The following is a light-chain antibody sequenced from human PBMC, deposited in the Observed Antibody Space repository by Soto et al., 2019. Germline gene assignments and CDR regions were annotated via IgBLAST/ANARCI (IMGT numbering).Light chain of an antibody. V-gene: IGLV2-14*01. CDR3: SSFTSTSTQV. CDR1: SSDVGGYNY. J-gene: IGLJ3*02. CDR2: EVN. Sequence: QSALTQPASVSGSLGQSITISCTGTSSDVGGYNYVSWYQQHPGTVPKLIIYEVNNRPSGVSNRFSGSKSANTASLTISGLQADDEADYYCSSFTSTSTQVFGGGTKVTVL.